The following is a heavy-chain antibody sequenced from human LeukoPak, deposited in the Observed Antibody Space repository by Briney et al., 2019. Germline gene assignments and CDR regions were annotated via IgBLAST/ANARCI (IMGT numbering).Heavy chain of an antibody. CDR1: GFTFSSYA. CDR2: ISGSGGST. CDR3: AKDRGSSGWWYFDY. D-gene: IGHD6-19*01. V-gene: IGHV3-23*01. J-gene: IGHJ4*02. Sequence: GGSLRLSCAASGFTFSSYAMSWVRQAPGKGLEWVSAISGSGGSTYYADSMKGRFTISRDNSKNTLYLQMNSLRAEDTALYYCAKDRGSSGWWYFDYWGQGTLVTVSS.